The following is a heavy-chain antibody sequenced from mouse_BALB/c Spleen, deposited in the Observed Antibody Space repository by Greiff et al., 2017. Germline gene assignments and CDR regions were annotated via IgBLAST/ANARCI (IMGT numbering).Heavy chain of an antibody. CDR3: ARYYYGSSPPFDY. V-gene: IGHV3-8*02. CDR2: ISYSGST. Sequence: EVQLQQSGPSLVKPSQTLSLTCSVTGDSITSGYWNWIRKFPGNKLEYMGYISYSGSTYYNPSLKSRISITRDTSKNQYYLQLNSVTTEDTATYYCARYYYGSSPPFDYWGQGTTLTVSS. J-gene: IGHJ2*01. D-gene: IGHD1-1*01. CDR1: GDSITSGY.